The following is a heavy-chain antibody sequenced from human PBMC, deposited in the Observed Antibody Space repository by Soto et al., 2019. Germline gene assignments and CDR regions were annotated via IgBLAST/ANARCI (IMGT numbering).Heavy chain of an antibody. CDR2: IDPSDSYT. V-gene: IGHV5-10-1*01. J-gene: IGHJ3*02. Sequence: GESLKISCKGSGYSFTSYWISWVRQMPGKGLEWMGRIDPSDSYTNYSPSFQGHVTISADKSISTAYLQWSSLKASDTAMYYCARNPLEIVLMVYAHDAFDIWGQGTMVTVSS. D-gene: IGHD2-8*01. CDR1: GYSFTSYW. CDR3: ARNPLEIVLMVYAHDAFDI.